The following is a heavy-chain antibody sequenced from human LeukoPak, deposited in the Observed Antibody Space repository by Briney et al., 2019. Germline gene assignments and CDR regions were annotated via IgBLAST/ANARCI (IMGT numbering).Heavy chain of an antibody. Sequence: ASVKVSCKASGYTFTTYYMHWVRQAPGQGLEWMGIINPSSGSTSYTQKFQGRVTMTRDTSTSTVYMDLSSLRSEDTAVYYCAKSGLVQSKNWFDPWGQGTLVTVSS. CDR3: AKSGLVQSKNWFDP. CDR2: INPSSGST. D-gene: IGHD2-2*01. V-gene: IGHV1-46*01. J-gene: IGHJ5*02. CDR1: GYTFTTYY.